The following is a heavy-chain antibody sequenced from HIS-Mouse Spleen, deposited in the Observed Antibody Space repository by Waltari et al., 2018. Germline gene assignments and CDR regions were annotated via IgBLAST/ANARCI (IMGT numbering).Heavy chain of an antibody. J-gene: IGHJ4*02. CDR2: INPNSGGT. Sequence: QVQLVQSGAEVKKPGASVKVSCKASGYPFPGDYMHWVRQAPGQGLEWMGWINPNSGGTNYAQKFQGRVTMTRDTSISTAYMELSRLRSDDTAVYYCARVYSSSWRGFDYWGQGTLVTVSS. CDR1: GYPFPGDY. V-gene: IGHV1-2*02. CDR3: ARVYSSSWRGFDY. D-gene: IGHD6-6*01.